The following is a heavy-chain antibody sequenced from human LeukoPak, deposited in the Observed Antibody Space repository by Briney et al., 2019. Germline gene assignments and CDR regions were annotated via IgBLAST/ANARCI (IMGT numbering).Heavy chain of an antibody. CDR1: GGSISSSSYY. CDR2: IYYSGST. D-gene: IGHD3-3*02. CDR3: ARLQRATIFPDY. Sequence: PSETLSLTCTVSGGSISSSSYYWGWIRQPPGKGLEWIGSIYYSGSTYYNPSLKSRVTISVDTSKNQFSLKLSSVTAADTAVYYCARLQRATIFPDYWGQGTLVTVSS. J-gene: IGHJ4*02. V-gene: IGHV4-39*01.